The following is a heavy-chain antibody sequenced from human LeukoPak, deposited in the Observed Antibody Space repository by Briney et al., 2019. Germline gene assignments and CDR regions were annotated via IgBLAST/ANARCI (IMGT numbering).Heavy chain of an antibody. D-gene: IGHD3-10*01. Sequence: GGSLRLSCAASGFNVSKNYMGWVRQAPGKGLEWVSVIYSAGTTYYADSVRGRFTISREKSENTLPLQMNSLRAEDTAVYFCVRDLAPLLWFGEPREVWGKGTTVTVSS. J-gene: IGHJ6*04. CDR3: VRDLAPLLWFGEPREV. CDR1: GFNVSKNY. CDR2: IYSAGTT. V-gene: IGHV3-53*01.